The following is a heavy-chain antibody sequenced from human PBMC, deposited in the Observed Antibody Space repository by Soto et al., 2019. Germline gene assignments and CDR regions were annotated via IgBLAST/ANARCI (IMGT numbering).Heavy chain of an antibody. D-gene: IGHD6-13*01. CDR2: ITWNSDRV. Sequence: DVQLVESGGGLVQPGRSLRLSCTASGFTFDAYALHWVRQAPGKGLEWVSGITWNSDRVDYADSVKGRFTVSRDNARNTLYLQMNRLRPEDTASYFCAKGLSIASIDYWGQGTLVTVSS. CDR1: GFTFDAYA. V-gene: IGHV3-9*01. J-gene: IGHJ4*02. CDR3: AKGLSIASIDY.